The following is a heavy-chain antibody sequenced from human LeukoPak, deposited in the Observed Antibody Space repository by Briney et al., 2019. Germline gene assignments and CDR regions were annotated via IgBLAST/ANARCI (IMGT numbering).Heavy chain of an antibody. CDR3: ARSEKAYCGGVCDNYHMDV. CDR2: ISAYNGNT. CDR1: GYTFTSYG. J-gene: IGHJ6*03. Sequence: ASVKVSCKASGYTFTSYGISWVRQAPGQGLEWMGWISAYNGNTKYAQKFQDRVTMTTDTSTSTALMRSLRSDDTAVYYCARSEKAYCGGVCDNYHMDVWGKGTTVTVSS. V-gene: IGHV1-18*01. D-gene: IGHD2-21*02.